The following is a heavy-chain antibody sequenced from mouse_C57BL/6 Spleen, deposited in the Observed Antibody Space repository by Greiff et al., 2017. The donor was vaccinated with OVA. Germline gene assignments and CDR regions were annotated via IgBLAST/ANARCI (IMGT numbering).Heavy chain of an antibody. CDR3: AREGLTGSYFDY. J-gene: IGHJ2*01. V-gene: IGHV5-16*01. CDR2: INYDGSST. D-gene: IGHD4-1*01. CDR1: GFTFSDYY. Sequence: EVMLVESEGGLVQPGSSMKLSCTASGFTFSDYYMAWVRQVPEKGLEWVANINYDGSSTYYLDSLKSRFIISRDNAKNILYLQMSSLKSEDTATXYCAREGLTGSYFDYWGQGTTLTVSS.